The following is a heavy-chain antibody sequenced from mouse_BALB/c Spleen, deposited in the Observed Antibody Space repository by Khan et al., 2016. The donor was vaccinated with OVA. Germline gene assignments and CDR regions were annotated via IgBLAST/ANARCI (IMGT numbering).Heavy chain of an antibody. Sequence: VQLQESGPGLVAPSQNLSITCTVSGFSLTDYGVNWVRQPPGKGLEWLGMIWGDGSTDYNSALKSRLSISKDNSKSQVFLKMNSLQTDDTAMFYCARELRLGVLAYWGQGTLVTVSA. V-gene: IGHV2-6-7*01. CDR2: IWGDGST. J-gene: IGHJ3*01. D-gene: IGHD1-2*01. CDR1: GFSLTDYG. CDR3: ARELRLGVLAY.